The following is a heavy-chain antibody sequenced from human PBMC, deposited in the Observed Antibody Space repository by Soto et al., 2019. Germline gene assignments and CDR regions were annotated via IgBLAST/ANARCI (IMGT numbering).Heavy chain of an antibody. V-gene: IGHV4-39*01. J-gene: IGHJ4*02. Sequence: QLQLQESGPGLVKPSETLSLTCTVSGGSISSSSYYWGWIRQPPGKGLEWIGSIYYSGSTYYNPSLKSRVTISVDTSKNQFSLKLSSVTAADTAVYYCASEVRVVAPPYYFDYWGQGTLVTVSS. CDR3: ASEVRVVAPPYYFDY. D-gene: IGHD2-15*01. CDR1: GGSISSSSYY. CDR2: IYYSGST.